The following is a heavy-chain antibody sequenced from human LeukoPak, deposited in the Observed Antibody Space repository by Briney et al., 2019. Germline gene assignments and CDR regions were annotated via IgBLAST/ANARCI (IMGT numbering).Heavy chain of an antibody. CDR3: AKDAPGPGDSYYYGMDV. D-gene: IGHD3-10*01. Sequence: GGSLRLSCAASGFTFSSYGMHWVRQAPGKGLEWVAGISYDGSNKYYADSVKGRFTISRDNSKNTLYLQMNSLRAEDTAVYYCAKDAPGPGDSYYYGMDVCGQGTTVTVSS. CDR2: ISYDGSNK. J-gene: IGHJ6*02. V-gene: IGHV3-30*18. CDR1: GFTFSSYG.